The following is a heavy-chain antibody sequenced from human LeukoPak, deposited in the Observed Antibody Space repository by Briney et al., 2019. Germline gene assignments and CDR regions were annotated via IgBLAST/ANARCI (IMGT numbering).Heavy chain of an antibody. CDR2: ISYDGSNK. CDR3: AKWSRSSGYSAVDY. J-gene: IGHJ4*02. CDR1: GFTFSSYA. D-gene: IGHD3-22*01. Sequence: GGSLRLSCAASGFTFSSYAMHWVRQAPGKGLEWVAVISYDGSNKYYADSVKGRFTISRDNSKNTLYLQMNSLRAEDTAVYYCAKWSRSSGYSAVDYWGQGTLVTVSS. V-gene: IGHV3-30*07.